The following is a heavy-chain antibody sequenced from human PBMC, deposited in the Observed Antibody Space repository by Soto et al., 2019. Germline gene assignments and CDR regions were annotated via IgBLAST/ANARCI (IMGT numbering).Heavy chain of an antibody. V-gene: IGHV3-23*01. CDR1: GFTFSSYA. D-gene: IGHD6-6*01. CDR3: ARFSIAARPYPGKDERSHYYYMDV. J-gene: IGHJ6*03. Sequence: GGSLRLSCAASGFTFSSYAMSWVRQAPGKGLEWVSAISGSGGSTYYADSVKGRFTISRDNSKDTLYLQMNSLRAEDTVVYYCARFSIAARPYPGKDERSHYYYMDVWGKGTTVTVSS. CDR2: ISGSGGST.